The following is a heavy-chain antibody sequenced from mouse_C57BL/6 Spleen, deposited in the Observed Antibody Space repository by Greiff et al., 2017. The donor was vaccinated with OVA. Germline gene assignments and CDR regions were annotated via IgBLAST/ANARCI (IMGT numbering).Heavy chain of an antibody. J-gene: IGHJ2*01. V-gene: IGHV1-82*01. Sequence: VQLQQSGPELVKPGASVKISCKASGYAFSSSWMNWVKQRPGKGLEWIGRIYPGDGDTNYNGKFKGKATLTADKSSSTAYMQLSSLTSEDSAVYFCASPYYDYDGIDYWGQGTTLTVSS. CDR3: ASPYYDYDGIDY. CDR2: IYPGDGDT. CDR1: GYAFSSSW. D-gene: IGHD2-4*01.